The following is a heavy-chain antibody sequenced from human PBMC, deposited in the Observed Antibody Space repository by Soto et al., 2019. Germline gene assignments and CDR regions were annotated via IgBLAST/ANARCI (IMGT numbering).Heavy chain of an antibody. CDR1: GFTFSSDW. V-gene: IGHV3-74*01. J-gene: IGHJ4*02. CDR3: ARGPGGWYGFAY. CDR2: MNSDGSST. Sequence: EVQLVESGGGLVQPGGSLRLSCAASGFTFSSDWMHWVRQTPGKGLVWLSRMNSDGSSTSYADAVKGRFTISRDNAKNSLYLQMDSLRAEDTVVYSCARGPGGWYGFAYGGQGPLVTVSS. D-gene: IGHD6-19*01.